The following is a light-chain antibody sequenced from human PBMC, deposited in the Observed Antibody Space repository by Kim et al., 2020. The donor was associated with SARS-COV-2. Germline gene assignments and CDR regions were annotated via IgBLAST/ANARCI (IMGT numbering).Light chain of an antibody. Sequence: EIVLTQSTGTLSLSPGERATLSCRASQSVSSSYLAWYQQKPGQAPRLLIYGASSRATGIPDRFSGSGSGTDFTLTISRLEPEDFAVYYCQQYGSSSYTFGQGTKLEI. CDR3: QQYGSSSYT. CDR2: GAS. CDR1: QSVSSSY. V-gene: IGKV3-20*01. J-gene: IGKJ2*01.